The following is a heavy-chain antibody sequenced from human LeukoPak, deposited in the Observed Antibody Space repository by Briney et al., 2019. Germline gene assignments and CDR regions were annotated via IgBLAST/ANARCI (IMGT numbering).Heavy chain of an antibody. V-gene: IGHV3-53*01. CDR1: GFTVSSNY. Sequence: GGSLRLSCAASGFTVSSNYMSWVRQAPGKGLEWVSVIYSGGSTYYADSVKGRFTISRDNSKNTLYLQINCLRAEDTAVYYCASLNGWLRAFDYWGQGTLVTVSS. J-gene: IGHJ4*02. D-gene: IGHD5-12*01. CDR2: IYSGGST. CDR3: ASLNGWLRAFDY.